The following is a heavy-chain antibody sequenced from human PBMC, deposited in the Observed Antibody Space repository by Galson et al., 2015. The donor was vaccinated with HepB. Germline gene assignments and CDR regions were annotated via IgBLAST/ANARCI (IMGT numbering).Heavy chain of an antibody. D-gene: IGHD3-10*01. V-gene: IGHV1-3*01. CDR2: INAGNGNT. CDR1: GYTFTSYA. Sequence: SVKVSCKASGYTFTSYAMHWVRQAPGQRLEWMGWINAGNGNTKYSQKFQGRVTITRDTSASTAYMELSSLRSEDTAVYYCARGAGTMVRGSNWFDPWGQGTLVTVSS. CDR3: ARGAGTMVRGSNWFDP. J-gene: IGHJ5*02.